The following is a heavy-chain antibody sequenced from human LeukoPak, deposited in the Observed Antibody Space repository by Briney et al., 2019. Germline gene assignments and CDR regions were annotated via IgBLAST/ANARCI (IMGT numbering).Heavy chain of an antibody. D-gene: IGHD6-19*01. Sequence: SETLSLTCNVFGVSITDTDYFWAWIRQPPGKGLQWIGSIHFSGSTTYYKASLESRVTIAVDTSKNQFSLTLTSVTAADTAVYYCARPLSYTSGWFGPWGYWGQGTLVAVSS. CDR3: ARPLSYTSGWFGPWGY. CDR1: GVSITDTDYF. V-gene: IGHV4-39*01. CDR2: IHFSGST. J-gene: IGHJ4*02.